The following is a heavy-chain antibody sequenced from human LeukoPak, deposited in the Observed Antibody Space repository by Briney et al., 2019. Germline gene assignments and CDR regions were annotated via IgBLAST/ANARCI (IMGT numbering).Heavy chain of an antibody. J-gene: IGHJ6*02. V-gene: IGHV5-51*01. D-gene: IGHD6-13*01. Sequence: GESLKISCKASGYTFVDYWIDWVRQMPGKGLEWMGTIYPGDSDTRYSPSFQGQVTISADKSIDTTYLQWSSLKSSDTAMYYCARRYGSSPDYSYYYAMDVWGQGTTVTVSS. CDR2: IYPGDSDT. CDR1: GYTFVDYW. CDR3: ARRYGSSPDYSYYYAMDV.